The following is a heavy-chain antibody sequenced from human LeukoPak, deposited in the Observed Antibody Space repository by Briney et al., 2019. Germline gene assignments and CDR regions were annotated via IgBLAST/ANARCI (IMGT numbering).Heavy chain of an antibody. Sequence: GGSLRLSCAASGFTFSRYAMSWVRQAPGKGLEWVSAIGDSGASTYYADSVKGRYTISRDNSKNTLYLQMSSLTVEDTAAYYCAKVSSQYSDFWSGSLYYFDYWGQGILVTVSS. CDR2: IGDSGAST. D-gene: IGHD3-3*01. J-gene: IGHJ4*02. CDR3: AKVSSQYSDFWSGSLYYFDY. V-gene: IGHV3-23*01. CDR1: GFTFSRYA.